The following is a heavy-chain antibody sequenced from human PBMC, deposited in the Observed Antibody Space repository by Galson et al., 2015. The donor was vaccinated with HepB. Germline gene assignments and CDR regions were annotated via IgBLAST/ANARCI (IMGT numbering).Heavy chain of an antibody. D-gene: IGHD6-19*01. CDR2: ISSSSSYT. J-gene: IGHJ4*02. CDR3: ARVGASYSSGCYDY. CDR1: GFTFSDYY. Sequence: SLRLSCAASGFTFSDYYMSWIRQAPGKGLEWVSYISSSSSYTNYADSVKGRFTISRDNAKNSLYLQMNSLRAEDTAVYYCARVGASYSSGCYDYWGQGTLVTVSS. V-gene: IGHV3-11*05.